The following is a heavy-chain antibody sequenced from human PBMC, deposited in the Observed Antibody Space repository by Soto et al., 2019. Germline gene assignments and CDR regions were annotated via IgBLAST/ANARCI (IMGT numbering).Heavy chain of an antibody. CDR2: TYYTGST. V-gene: IGHV4-31*03. J-gene: IGHJ4*02. CDR3: ATSLVTSRTRVDY. D-gene: IGHD1-26*01. Sequence: QVQLQESGPGLVKPSQTLSLTCTVSGGSIYTGGFYWSWIRQLPGKGLEGLGYTYYTGSTQYTPSLKSRLNISTDTSDNQFSLRLTSVTAADTAVYYCATSLVTSRTRVDYWGQGTLVTVSS. CDR1: GGSIYTGGFY.